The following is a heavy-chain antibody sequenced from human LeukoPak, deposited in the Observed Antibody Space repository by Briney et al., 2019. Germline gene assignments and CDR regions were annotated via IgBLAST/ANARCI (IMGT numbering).Heavy chain of an antibody. CDR3: AKDGKSGSYQLDY. J-gene: IGHJ4*02. Sequence: GGSLRLSCAASGFTFDDYAMHWVRQAPGKGLKWVSLISWDGSTTYYADSVRGRFTISRDNSKNSLYLQMNGLRAEDTALYYCAKDGKSGSYQLDYWGQGTLVTVSS. V-gene: IGHV3-43D*03. CDR1: GFTFDDYA. CDR2: ISWDGSTT. D-gene: IGHD1-26*01.